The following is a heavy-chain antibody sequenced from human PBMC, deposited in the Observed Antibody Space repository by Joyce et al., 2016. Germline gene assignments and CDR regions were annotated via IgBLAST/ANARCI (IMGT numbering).Heavy chain of an antibody. V-gene: IGHV1-8*03. D-gene: IGHD3-10*01. CDR2: MTPNSGDT. J-gene: IGHJ4*02. CDR3: ARNKYGTGTFEN. CDR1: GYTFTSYD. Sequence: QVQLVQSGTEVKKPGASVKVACRTSGYTFTSYDINWVRQPTGQGREWMGWMTPNSGDTGYAQKFQGRITSTRDTAISTAYMELSSLTSEDSAVYYCARNKYGTGTFENWGQGTVVTVSS.